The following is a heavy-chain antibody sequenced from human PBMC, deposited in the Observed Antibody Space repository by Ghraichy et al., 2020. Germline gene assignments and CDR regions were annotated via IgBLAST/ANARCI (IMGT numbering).Heavy chain of an antibody. CDR2: ISSSSSYI. J-gene: IGHJ4*02. D-gene: IGHD6-6*01. CDR1: GFTFSSYS. CDR3: ARDSEQLVDY. Sequence: GESLNISCAASGFTFSSYSMNWVRQAPGKGLEWVSSISSSSSYIYYADSVKGRFTISRDNAKNSLYLQMNSLRAEDTAVYYCARDSEQLVDYWGQGTLVTVSS. V-gene: IGHV3-21*01.